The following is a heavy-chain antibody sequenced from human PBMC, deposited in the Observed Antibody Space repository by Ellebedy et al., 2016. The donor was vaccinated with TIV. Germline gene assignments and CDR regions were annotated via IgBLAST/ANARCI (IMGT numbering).Heavy chain of an antibody. J-gene: IGHJ6*02. CDR1: GYTFTSYG. CDR2: ISAYNGNT. Sequence: ASVKVSCKASGYTFTSYGISWVRQAPGQGLEWMGWISAYNGNTNYAQKLQGRVTMTTDTSTSTAYMELRSLRSDDTAVYYCARDSRYDSSGYYSYYYYGMDVWGQGTTVTVSS. CDR3: ARDSRYDSSGYYSYYYYGMDV. D-gene: IGHD3-22*01. V-gene: IGHV1-18*01.